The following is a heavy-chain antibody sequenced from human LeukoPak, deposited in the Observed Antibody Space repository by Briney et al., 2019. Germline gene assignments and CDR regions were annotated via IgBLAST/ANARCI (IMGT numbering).Heavy chain of an antibody. D-gene: IGHD3-10*01. CDR3: ARDLDKLLWFGEFFTPMDY. J-gene: IGHJ4*02. CDR2: ISAYNGNT. CDR1: GGTFSSYA. Sequence: ASVKVSCKASGGTFSSYAISWVRQAPGQGLEWMGWISAYNGNTNYAQKLQGRVTMTTDTSTSTAYMELRSLRSDDTAVYYCARDLDKLLWFGEFFTPMDYWGQGTLVTVSS. V-gene: IGHV1-18*01.